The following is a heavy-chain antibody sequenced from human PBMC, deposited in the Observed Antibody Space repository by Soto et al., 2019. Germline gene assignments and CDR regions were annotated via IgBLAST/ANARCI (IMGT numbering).Heavy chain of an antibody. D-gene: IGHD3-3*01. J-gene: IGHJ4*02. V-gene: IGHV2-5*02. CDR3: ARRSLGDFGDF. CDR1: GFSLTTSAVG. CDR2: IYWDDEK. Sequence: SGPTLVNPTQTLTLTCSFSGFSLTTSAVGVGWLRQPPGKALEWLALIYWDDEKRYSPSLMSRLTITKDTSKNQVVLIMTNMDPTDTATYYCARRSLGDFGDFWGPGSLVTVSS.